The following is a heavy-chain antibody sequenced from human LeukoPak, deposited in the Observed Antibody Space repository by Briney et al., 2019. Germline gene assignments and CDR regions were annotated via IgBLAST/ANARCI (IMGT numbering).Heavy chain of an antibody. V-gene: IGHV3-30-3*01. CDR3: AGDY. J-gene: IGHJ4*02. CDR2: ISYDGSNK. CDR1: GFTFSSYA. Sequence: GGSLRLSCAASGFTFSSYAMHWVRQAPGKGLEWVAVISYDGSNKYYADSVKGRFTIPRDNSKNTLYLQMNSLRAEDTAVYYCAGDYWGQGTLVTVSS.